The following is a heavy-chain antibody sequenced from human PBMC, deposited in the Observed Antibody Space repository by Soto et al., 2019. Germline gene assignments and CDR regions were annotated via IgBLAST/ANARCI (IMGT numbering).Heavy chain of an antibody. Sequence: SETLSLTCTVSGGSISSGDYYWSWIRQPPGKGLEWIGYIYYSGSTYYNPSLKSRVTISVDTSKNQFSLKLSSVTAADTAVYYCAKNAPDYYYDSSGYYYPFNWGQGTLVTVSS. CDR1: GGSISSGDYY. V-gene: IGHV4-30-4*01. D-gene: IGHD3-22*01. CDR3: AKNAPDYYYDSSGYYYPFN. J-gene: IGHJ4*02. CDR2: IYYSGST.